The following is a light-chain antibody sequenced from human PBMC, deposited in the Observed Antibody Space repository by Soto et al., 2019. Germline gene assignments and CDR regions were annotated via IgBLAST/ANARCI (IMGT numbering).Light chain of an antibody. J-gene: IGLJ1*01. CDR2: GNS. CDR1: SSNIGAGYD. CDR3: QSYDSSLSALYV. V-gene: IGLV1-40*01. Sequence: QSVLTQPPSVSGAPGQRVTISCTGSSSNIGAGYDVHWYQQLPGTAPKLLIYGNSNRPSGFPDRFSGSKSGTSASLAITGLQADDEADYYCQSYDSSLSALYVFGTGTKLTVL.